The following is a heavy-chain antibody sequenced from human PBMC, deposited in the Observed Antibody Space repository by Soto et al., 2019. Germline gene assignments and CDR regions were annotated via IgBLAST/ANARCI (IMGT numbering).Heavy chain of an antibody. CDR1: GGSISSGGYY. CDR2: IYYSGST. V-gene: IGHV4-31*03. D-gene: IGHD6-13*01. CDR3: AREFQQLVDY. Sequence: TSETLSLTCTVSGGSISSGGYYWSWIRQHPGKGLEWIGYIYYSGSTYYNPSLKSRVTISVDTSKNQFSLKLSSVTAADTAVYYCAREFQQLVDYWGQGTLVTVSS. J-gene: IGHJ4*02.